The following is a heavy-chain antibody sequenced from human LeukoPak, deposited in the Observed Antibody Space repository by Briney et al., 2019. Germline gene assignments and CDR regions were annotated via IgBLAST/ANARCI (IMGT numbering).Heavy chain of an antibody. CDR1: GYTFTSYG. J-gene: IGHJ6*02. D-gene: IGHD2-2*01. CDR2: ISAYNGNT. V-gene: IGHV1-18*01. CDR3: ARDRGDIVVVPAAMRDYYYGMDV. Sequence: SVKVSCKASGYTFTSYGISWVRQAPGQGLEWMGWISAYNGNTNYAQKLQGRVTMTTDASTSTAYMELRSLRSDDTAVYYCARDRGDIVVVPAAMRDYYYGMDVWGQGTTVTVSS.